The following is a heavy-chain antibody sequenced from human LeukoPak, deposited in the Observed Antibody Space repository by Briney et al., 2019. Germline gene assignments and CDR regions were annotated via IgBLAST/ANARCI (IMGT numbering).Heavy chain of an antibody. Sequence: SETLSLTCTVSGGSISRSSYWWDWIRQPPGKGLEWIGSIYYGGTTYYNPSLKSRVTISVDTSKMQFSLKLSSVTAADPAVYYCASRTMGTKSIDYWGQGTLVTVSS. D-gene: IGHD1-7*01. V-gene: IGHV4-39*01. J-gene: IGHJ4*02. CDR3: ASRTMGTKSIDY. CDR1: GGSISRSSYW. CDR2: IYYGGTT.